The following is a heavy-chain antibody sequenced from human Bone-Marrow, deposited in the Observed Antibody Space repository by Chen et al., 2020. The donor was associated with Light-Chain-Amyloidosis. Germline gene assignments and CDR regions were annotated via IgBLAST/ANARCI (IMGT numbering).Heavy chain of an antibody. CDR2: IYPDDSDA. CDR3: ARRRDGYNFDY. J-gene: IGHJ4*02. CDR1: GYTFPNYW. V-gene: IGHV5-51*01. Sequence: EVQLEQSGPKVKKPGESLKISCKGSGYTFPNYWIGWVRQMPGKGLEWMGVIYPDDSDARYSPSFEGQVTISADKSITTAYLQWRSLKASDTAMYYCARRRDGYNFDYWGQGTLVTVSS. D-gene: IGHD5-12*01.